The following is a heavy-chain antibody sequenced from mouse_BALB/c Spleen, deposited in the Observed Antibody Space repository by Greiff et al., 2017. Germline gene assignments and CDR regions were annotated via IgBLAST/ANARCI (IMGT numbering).Heavy chain of an antibody. J-gene: IGHJ2*01. D-gene: IGHD1-1*01. V-gene: IGHV3-6*01. CDR3: ARWDTTGYFDY. CDR2: ISYDGST. Sequence: EVQLVESGPGLVKPSQSLSLTCSVTGYSITSGYYWNWIRQFPGNKLEWMGYISYDGSTYYNPSLKSRISITRDTSKNQYYLQLNSVTTEDTATYYCARWDTTGYFDYWGQGTTLTVSS. CDR1: GYSITSGYY.